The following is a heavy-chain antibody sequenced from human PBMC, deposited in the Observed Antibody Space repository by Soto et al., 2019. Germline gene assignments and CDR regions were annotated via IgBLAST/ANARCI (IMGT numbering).Heavy chain of an antibody. Sequence: QVQLVQSGAEVKKPGASVKVSCKASGYIFTDYYMHWVRQAPGQGLEWMGWINPKSGGTNYAQKFQDWVTMTRDTSISTVYMELSRRRSDDTAVYYCVRAAGTPSYYFYYYGMDVWGRGTTVTVSS. CDR1: GYIFTDYY. CDR3: VRAAGTPSYYFYYYGMDV. V-gene: IGHV1-2*04. J-gene: IGHJ6*02. CDR2: INPKSGGT. D-gene: IGHD3-10*01.